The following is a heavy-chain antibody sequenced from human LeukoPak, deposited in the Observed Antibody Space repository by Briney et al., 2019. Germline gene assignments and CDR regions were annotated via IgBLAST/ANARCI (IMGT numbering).Heavy chain of an antibody. CDR2: ISGDGGST. Sequence: GGSLRLSCAASGFTFSSSWMYWVRQAPGKGLEWVSLISGDGGSTYYADSVKGRFTISRDNSKNSLYLQMNSLRTEDTALYYCAKDGIGYCTNGVCAPSGLFDYWGQGTLVTVSS. CDR3: AKDGIGYCTNGVCAPSGLFDY. V-gene: IGHV3-43*02. D-gene: IGHD2-8*01. J-gene: IGHJ4*02. CDR1: GFTFSSSW.